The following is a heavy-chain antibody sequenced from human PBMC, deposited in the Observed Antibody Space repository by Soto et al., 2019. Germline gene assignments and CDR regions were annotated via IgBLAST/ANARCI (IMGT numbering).Heavy chain of an antibody. CDR1: GFTFSGYS. Sequence: VGSLRLSCAASGFTFSGYSMNWVRQAPGKGLEWVAYISSRSTSIYYADSVKGRFTISRDDAKNSLFLQMNSLRNEDTAVYHCARALSKSAVFVFHYWGQGSRDQVSS. CDR3: ARALSKSAVFVFHY. CDR2: ISSRSTSI. D-gene: IGHD1-20*01. J-gene: IGHJ4*02. V-gene: IGHV3-48*02.